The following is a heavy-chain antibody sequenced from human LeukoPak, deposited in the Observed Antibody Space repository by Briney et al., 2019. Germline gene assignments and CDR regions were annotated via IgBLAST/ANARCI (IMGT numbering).Heavy chain of an antibody. V-gene: IGHV3-64*01. CDR2: ISSNGGST. CDR3: ARGRTGTTSWFDP. J-gene: IGHJ5*02. D-gene: IGHD1-1*01. Sequence: GGSLRLSCAASGFTFSSYAMHWVRQAPGKGLEYVSAISSNGGSTYYANSVKGRFTISRDNSKNTLYLQMGSLRAEDMAVYYCARGRTGTTSWFDPWGQGTLVTVSS. CDR1: GFTFSSYA.